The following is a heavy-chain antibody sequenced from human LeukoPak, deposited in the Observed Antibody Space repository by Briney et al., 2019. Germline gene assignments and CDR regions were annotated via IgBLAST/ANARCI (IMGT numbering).Heavy chain of an antibody. CDR1: GSILTDYW. D-gene: IGHD2-2*02. V-gene: IGHV5-10-1*01. CDR3: RNFMSVPSAIY. J-gene: IGHJ4*02. Sequence: GLSLSISSKGSGSILTDYWIDWVRQLPRKGSEWMGRIEPTRSSTNDSPSFQGPVTLSADKFIRPACLESTCLQASDPAIYYLRNFMSVPSAIYWGQGTLGTVSS. CDR2: IEPTRSST.